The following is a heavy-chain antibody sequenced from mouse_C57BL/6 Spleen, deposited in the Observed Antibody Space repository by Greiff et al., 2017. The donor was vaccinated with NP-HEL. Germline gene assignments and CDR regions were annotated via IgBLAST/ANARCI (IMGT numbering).Heavy chain of an antibody. CDR2: INPSSGGT. CDR3: ARAYRYWDFEV. CDR1: GYTFTSYW. V-gene: IGHV1-53*01. Sequence: QVHVKQPGTELVKPGASVKLSCKASGYTFTSYWMHWVKQRPGQGLEWIGYINPSSGGTNYTEKFKGKATLTVDKSSSTTYMQLSSLTSEDSAVYYCARAYRYWDFEVWGTGTTVTVSS. J-gene: IGHJ1*03.